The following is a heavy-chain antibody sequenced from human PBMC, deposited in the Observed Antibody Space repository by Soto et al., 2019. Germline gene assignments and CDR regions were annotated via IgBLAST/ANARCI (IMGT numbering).Heavy chain of an antibody. CDR1: GYTFTSYG. D-gene: IGHD6-19*01. CDR3: EGDGAAVVPLAH. CDR2: ISAYNGNT. V-gene: IGHV1-18*01. Sequence: VSVKVSCKASGYTFTSYGISWVRQAPGQGLEWMGWISAYNGNTNYAQKLQGRVTMTTDTSTSTDYMELRSLRSNDTAEYYCEGDGAAVVPLAHWAQGTLVTVSS. J-gene: IGHJ4*02.